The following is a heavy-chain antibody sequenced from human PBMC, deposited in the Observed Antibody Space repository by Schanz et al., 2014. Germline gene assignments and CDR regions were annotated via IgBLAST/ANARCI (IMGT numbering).Heavy chain of an antibody. D-gene: IGHD1-26*01. CDR1: GFTFSSYG. Sequence: VQLVESGGGVVQPGRSLRLSCAASGFTFSSYGMHWVRQAPGKGLEWVANIKQDGSEKYYADSVKGRFTISRDNSKNTLNLQMDSLRAEDTAVYYCVKDLQRELLRDDHYYGMDVWGQGTTVTVSS. V-gene: IGHV3-33*06. J-gene: IGHJ6*02. CDR3: VKDLQRELLRDDHYYGMDV. CDR2: IKQDGSEK.